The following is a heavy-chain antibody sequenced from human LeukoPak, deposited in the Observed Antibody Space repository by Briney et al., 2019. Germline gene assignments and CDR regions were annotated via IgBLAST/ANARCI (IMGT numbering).Heavy chain of an antibody. D-gene: IGHD2-2*01. CDR3: MKGWSPCTSCLYWYFDL. Sequence: GGSLRLSCAASGFTFSSYAMSWVRQALGKGLEWVSAISGSGGSTYYADSVKGRFTISRDNSKNTLYLQMNSLRAEDTAVYYCMKGWSPCTSCLYWYFDLWGRGTLVTVSS. J-gene: IGHJ2*01. CDR2: ISGSGGST. CDR1: GFTFSSYA. V-gene: IGHV3-23*01.